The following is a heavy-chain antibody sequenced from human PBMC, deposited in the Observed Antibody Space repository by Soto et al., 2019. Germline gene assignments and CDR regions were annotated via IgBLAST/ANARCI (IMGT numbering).Heavy chain of an antibody. V-gene: IGHV1-2*04. Sequence: GASVKVSCKASGYTFTGYYMHWVRQAPGQGLEWMGWINPNSGGTNYAQKFQGWVTMTRDTSISTAYMELSRLRSDDTDVYYCARVRGGYSSGWSPFDIWGRGTMVTVSS. CDR2: INPNSGGT. D-gene: IGHD6-19*01. J-gene: IGHJ3*02. CDR1: GYTFTGYY. CDR3: ARVRGGYSSGWSPFDI.